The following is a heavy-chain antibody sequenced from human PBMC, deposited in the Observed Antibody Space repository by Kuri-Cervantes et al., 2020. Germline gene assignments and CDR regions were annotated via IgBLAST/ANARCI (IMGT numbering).Heavy chain of an antibody. Sequence: GGSLRLSCAASGFTFSSYSMNWVRQAPGKGLEWVSYISSSSSTIYYADSVKGRFTISRDNARNSLYLQMNSLRDEDTAVYYCARVPYDSSGYGMDVWGQGTTVTVSS. D-gene: IGHD3-22*01. CDR2: ISSSSSTI. CDR3: ARVPYDSSGYGMDV. CDR1: GFTFSSYS. V-gene: IGHV3-48*02. J-gene: IGHJ6*02.